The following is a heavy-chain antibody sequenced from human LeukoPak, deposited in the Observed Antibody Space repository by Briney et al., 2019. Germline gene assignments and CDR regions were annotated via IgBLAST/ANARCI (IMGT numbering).Heavy chain of an antibody. D-gene: IGHD3-10*01. CDR1: GFTFSSYW. CDR2: IKQDGSEK. J-gene: IGHJ4*02. Sequence: GGSLRLSCAASGFTFSSYWMSWVRQAPGKGLEWVANIKQDGSEKHYVDFVKGRFTISRDNGKNSLYLQMNSLRAEDTAIYYCARDPPGVRGVNDYWGQGTLVTVSS. CDR3: ARDPPGVRGVNDY. V-gene: IGHV3-7*01.